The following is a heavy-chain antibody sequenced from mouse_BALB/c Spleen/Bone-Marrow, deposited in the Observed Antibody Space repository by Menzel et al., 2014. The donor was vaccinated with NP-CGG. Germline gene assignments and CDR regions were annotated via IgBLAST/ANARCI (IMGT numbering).Heavy chain of an antibody. J-gene: IGHJ2*01. CDR2: IYPSDSYI. V-gene: IGHV1-69*02. CDR3: TRGYYGSSYDY. Sequence: QVQLQQSGAELVRPGASVKLSCKASGYTFTSYWINWVKQRPGQGLEWIGNIYPSDSYINYNQKFKDKATLTVDKSSSTAYMQLSSPTSEDSAVYYCTRGYYGSSYDYWGQGTTLTVSS. D-gene: IGHD1-1*01. CDR1: GYTFTSYW.